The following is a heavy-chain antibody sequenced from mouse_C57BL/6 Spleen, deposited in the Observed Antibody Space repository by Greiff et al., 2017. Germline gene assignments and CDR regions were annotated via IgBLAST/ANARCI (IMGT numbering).Heavy chain of an antibody. CDR2: ISSGSSTI. V-gene: IGHV5-17*01. Sequence: EVHLVESGGGLVKPGGSLKLSCAASGFTFSDYGMHWVRQAPEKGLEWVAYISSGSSTIYYADTVKGRFTISRDNAKNTLFLQMTSLRSEDTAMYYCARNYDYGWFAYWGQGTLVTVSA. D-gene: IGHD2-4*01. CDR1: GFTFSDYG. CDR3: ARNYDYGWFAY. J-gene: IGHJ3*01.